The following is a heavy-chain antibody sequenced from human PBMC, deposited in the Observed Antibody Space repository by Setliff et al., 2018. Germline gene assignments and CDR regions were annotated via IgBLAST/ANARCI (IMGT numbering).Heavy chain of an antibody. CDR3: ARQVSWFDP. CDR2: IYHSGST. V-gene: IGHV4-38-2*01. CDR1: GYSIRSGYY. Sequence: LSLTCAVSGYSIRSGYYWGWIRQPPGKGLEWIGSIYHSGSTYYNPSLKSRVAISVDTSKNQFSLKLSSVTAADTAVYYCARQVSWFDPWGQGTLVTVSS. J-gene: IGHJ5*02.